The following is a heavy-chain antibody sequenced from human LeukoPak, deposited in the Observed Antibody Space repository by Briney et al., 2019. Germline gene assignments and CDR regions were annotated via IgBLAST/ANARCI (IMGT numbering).Heavy chain of an antibody. J-gene: IGHJ1*01. CDR3: ARSRLGYCSGGSCSGFQH. D-gene: IGHD2-15*01. Sequence: GGSLRLSCAASGFTFSSYSMNWVRQAPGKGLEWVAVISYDGSNKYYADSVKGRFTISRDNSKNTLYLQMNSLRAEDTAVYYCARSRLGYCSGGSCSGFQHWGQGALVTVSS. CDR2: ISYDGSNK. V-gene: IGHV3-30*04. CDR1: GFTFSSYS.